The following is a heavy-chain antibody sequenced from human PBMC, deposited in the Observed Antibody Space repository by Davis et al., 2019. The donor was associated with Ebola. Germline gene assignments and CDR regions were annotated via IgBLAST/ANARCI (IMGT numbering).Heavy chain of an antibody. D-gene: IGHD2-15*01. CDR1: GFTFRNYW. Sequence: GESLKISCAASGFTFRNYWMSWVRQAPGKGLVWVSRINSDGSSTSYADSVKGRFTISRDNAKNTLYLQMNSLRAEDTAVYYCARDPVAASPVDYWGQGTLVTVSS. J-gene: IGHJ4*02. V-gene: IGHV3-74*01. CDR3: ARDPVAASPVDY. CDR2: INSDGSST.